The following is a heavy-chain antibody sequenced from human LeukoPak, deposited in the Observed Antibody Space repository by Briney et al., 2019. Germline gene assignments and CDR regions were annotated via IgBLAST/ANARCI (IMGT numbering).Heavy chain of an antibody. Sequence: SETLSLTCTVSGGSISSYYWSWIRQPPGKGLEWIGYIYHSGSTNYNASLKSRVTMSVDTSKNQFSLKLSSVTAADTAVYFCVRGYSFGPYGMDVWGQGTTVTVSS. CDR1: GGSISSYY. D-gene: IGHD2-15*01. CDR2: IYHSGST. V-gene: IGHV4-59*01. CDR3: VRGYSFGPYGMDV. J-gene: IGHJ6*02.